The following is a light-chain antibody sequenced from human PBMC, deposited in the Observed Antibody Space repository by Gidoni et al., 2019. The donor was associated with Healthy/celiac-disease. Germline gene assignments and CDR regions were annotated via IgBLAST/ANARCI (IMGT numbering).Light chain of an antibody. J-gene: IGLJ2*01. CDR2: QDS. CDR1: KLGDQY. V-gene: IGLV3-1*01. Sequence: YELTQLPSVSVSPGQTASLTCSGDKLGDQYACWYQQKPGQSPVLVIYQDSKRPSGFPERFSGSNSGNTATLTISGTHAMDEADYCFQAWDSSTFVVFGGGTKLTVL. CDR3: QAWDSSTFVV.